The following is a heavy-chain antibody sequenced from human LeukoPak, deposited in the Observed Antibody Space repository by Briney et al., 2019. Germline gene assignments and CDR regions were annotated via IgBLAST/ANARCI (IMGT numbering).Heavy chain of an antibody. CDR1: GYSISSGYY. D-gene: IGHD2-2*01. J-gene: IGHJ4*02. Sequence: LSLTCAVSGYSISSGYYWGWIRQPPGKGLEWVAVIWYDGSNKYYADPVKGRFTISRDNSKNTLYLQMNSLRAEDTAVYYCAKDEYYALDYWGQGTLVTVSS. V-gene: IGHV3-33*06. CDR2: IWYDGSNK. CDR3: AKDEYYALDY.